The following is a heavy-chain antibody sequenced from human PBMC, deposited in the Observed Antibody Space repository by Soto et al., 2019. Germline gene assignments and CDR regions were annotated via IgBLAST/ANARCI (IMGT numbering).Heavy chain of an antibody. CDR3: AREVGPCPDYGDYVGGGPPNPYYFDY. CDR2: ISAYNGNT. V-gene: IGHV1-18*01. Sequence: GASVKVSCKASGYTFTSYGISWVRQAPGQGLEWMGWISAYNGNTNYAQKLQGRVTMTTDTSTSTAYMELRSLRSDDTAVYYCAREVGPCPDYGDYVGGGPPNPYYFDYWGQGTLVTVSS. J-gene: IGHJ4*02. CDR1: GYTFTSYG. D-gene: IGHD4-17*01.